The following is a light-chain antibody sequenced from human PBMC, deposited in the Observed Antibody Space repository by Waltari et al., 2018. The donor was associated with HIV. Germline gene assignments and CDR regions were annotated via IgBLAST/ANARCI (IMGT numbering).Light chain of an antibody. Sequence: EIVLTQSPATLSLSPGERATLSRRASQSISSYLAWYQQTPGQAPRLLIYDASNRATGIPARFSGSGSGTDFTLTISSLEPEDFAVYHCQHRSNWPLTFGGGTKVEIK. CDR1: QSISSY. CDR3: QHRSNWPLT. V-gene: IGKV3-11*01. J-gene: IGKJ4*01. CDR2: DAS.